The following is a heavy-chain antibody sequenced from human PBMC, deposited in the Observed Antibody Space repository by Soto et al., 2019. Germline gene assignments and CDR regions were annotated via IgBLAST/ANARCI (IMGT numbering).Heavy chain of an antibody. CDR2: IWYDGSNK. V-gene: IGHV3-33*01. CDR1: GFTFSSYG. Sequence: GGSLRLSCAASGFTFSSYGMHWVRQAPGKGLEWVEVIWYDGSNKYYADSVKGRFTISSDNSKNTRYLQMNSLRAEDTAVYYCGRDHKHWFDPWGQGTLVTVSS. CDR3: GRDHKHWFDP. J-gene: IGHJ5*02.